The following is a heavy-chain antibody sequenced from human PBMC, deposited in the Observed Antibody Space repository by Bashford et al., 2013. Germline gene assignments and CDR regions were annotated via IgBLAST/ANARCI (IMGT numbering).Heavy chain of an antibody. CDR2: IIPIFGTA. J-gene: IGHJ2*01. Sequence: WVRQAPGQGLEWMGGIIPIFGTANYAQKFQGRVTITADESTSTAYMELSSLRSEDTAVYYCARAPGQRWYFDLWGLAPWSPSPQ. V-gene: IGHV1-69*01. CDR3: ARAPGQRWYFDL.